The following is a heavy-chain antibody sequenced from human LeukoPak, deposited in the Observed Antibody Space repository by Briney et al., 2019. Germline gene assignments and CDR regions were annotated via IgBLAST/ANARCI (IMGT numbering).Heavy chain of an antibody. Sequence: GGSLRLSCAASGFTFSSYAISWVRQAPGQGLEWMGRIIPILGIANYAQKFQGRVTTTADKSTSTAYMELSSLRSEDTAVYYCARDLYGSGSLYYWGQGTLVTVSS. CDR2: IIPILGIA. CDR1: GFTFSSYA. CDR3: ARDLYGSGSLYY. J-gene: IGHJ4*02. D-gene: IGHD3-10*01. V-gene: IGHV1-69*04.